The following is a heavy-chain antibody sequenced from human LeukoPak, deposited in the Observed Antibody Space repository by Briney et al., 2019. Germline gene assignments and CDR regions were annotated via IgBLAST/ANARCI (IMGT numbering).Heavy chain of an antibody. CDR2: IIPIFGTA. D-gene: IGHD3-22*01. J-gene: IGHJ4*02. CDR3: ARANTYYYDSTGPFDY. CDR1: GFTFSSYA. Sequence: GGSLRLSCAASGFTFSSYAISWVRQAPGQGLEWMGGIIPIFGTANYAQKFQGRVTITADESTSTAYMELSSLRSEDTAVYYCARANTYYYDSTGPFDYWGQGTLVTVSS. V-gene: IGHV1-69*01.